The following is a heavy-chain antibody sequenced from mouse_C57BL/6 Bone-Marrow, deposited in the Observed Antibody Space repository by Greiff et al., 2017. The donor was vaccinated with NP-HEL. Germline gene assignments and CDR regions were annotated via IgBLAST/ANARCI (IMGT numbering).Heavy chain of an antibody. Sequence: DVKLVESGGGLVKPGGSLKLSCAASGFTFSSYTMSWVRQTPEKRLEWVATISGGGGNTYYPDSVKGRFTISRDNAKNTLYLQMSSLRSEDTALYYCASLYYYGSSSYAMDYWGQGTSVTVSS. CDR2: ISGGGGNT. CDR3: ASLYYYGSSSYAMDY. CDR1: GFTFSSYT. V-gene: IGHV5-9*01. D-gene: IGHD1-1*01. J-gene: IGHJ4*01.